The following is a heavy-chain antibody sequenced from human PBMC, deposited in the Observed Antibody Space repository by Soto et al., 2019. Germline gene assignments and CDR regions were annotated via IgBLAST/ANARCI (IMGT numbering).Heavy chain of an antibody. Sequence: QVQLQQWGAGLLKPSETLSLTCAVYGGSFSGYYWSWIRQPPGKGLEWIGEINHSGSTNYNPSLTSRVTIAVDASKNQIALKMSSVTTEDAAVYYCAGTVATVTTGWFDPWGQGTLVTVSS. CDR3: AGTVATVTTGWFDP. D-gene: IGHD4-17*01. CDR1: GGSFSGYY. J-gene: IGHJ5*02. V-gene: IGHV4-34*01. CDR2: INHSGST.